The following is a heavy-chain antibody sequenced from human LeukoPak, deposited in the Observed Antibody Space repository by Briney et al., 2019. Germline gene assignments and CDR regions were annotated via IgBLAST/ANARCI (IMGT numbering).Heavy chain of an antibody. J-gene: IGHJ6*03. CDR3: VARDAYKPRYFMDV. Sequence: GGSLRLSCAVSGFTFDIAWMNWVRQAPGEGLEWVGRIKSKNDGAATDYAAPVRGRFTISTDDSKNTLYLLMNSLKTEDTAVYYCVARDAYKPRYFMDVWGKGTTVTVSS. CDR2: IKSKNDGAAT. CDR1: GFTFDIAW. D-gene: IGHD5-24*01. V-gene: IGHV3-15*01.